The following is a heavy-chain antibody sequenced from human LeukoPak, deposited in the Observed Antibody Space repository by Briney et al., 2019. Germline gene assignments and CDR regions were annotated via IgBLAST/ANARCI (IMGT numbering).Heavy chain of an antibody. CDR2: IKQDGSEK. CDR1: EFTFSTYW. CDR3: ARHRSGGSQDDAFDI. D-gene: IGHD2-15*01. Sequence: PGGSLRLSCAASEFTFSTYWMSWVRQAPGKGLEWVADIKQDGSEKYYVDSVKSRFTISRQNAKNSLFLQMNSLRAEDTAVYYCARHRSGGSQDDAFDIWGQGTMVTVSS. V-gene: IGHV3-7*01. J-gene: IGHJ3*02.